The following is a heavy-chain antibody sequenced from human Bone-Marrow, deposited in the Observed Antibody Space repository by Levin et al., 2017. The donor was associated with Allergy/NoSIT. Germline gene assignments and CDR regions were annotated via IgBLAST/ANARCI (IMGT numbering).Heavy chain of an antibody. CDR3: SREATALYYFDF. D-gene: IGHD3-16*01. CDR1: GFNFHSFA. J-gene: IGHJ4*02. V-gene: IGHV3-30*03. CDR2: ISYDGSGK. Sequence: GGSLRLSCRASGFNFHSFAMHWVRQAPGKGLQWVAGISYDGSGKYYTDSVKGRFTISRDQSTNTVHLQLTSLRPEDTAVYFCSREATALYYFDFWGQGTQVTVSS.